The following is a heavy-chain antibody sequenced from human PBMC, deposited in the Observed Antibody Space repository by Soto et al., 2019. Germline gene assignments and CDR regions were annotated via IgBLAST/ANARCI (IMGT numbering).Heavy chain of an antibody. CDR3: ARDRAMDDY. CDR1: GFTFSSYC. Sequence: AGGSLRLSCAASGFTFSSYCMNWVRQAPGKGLEWVANIKQDGSEKNYVDSVKGRFTISRDNAKNSLYLQMNSLRAEDTAVYYCARDRAMDDYWGQGTLVTVSP. V-gene: IGHV3-7*05. J-gene: IGHJ4*02. D-gene: IGHD5-18*01. CDR2: IKQDGSEK.